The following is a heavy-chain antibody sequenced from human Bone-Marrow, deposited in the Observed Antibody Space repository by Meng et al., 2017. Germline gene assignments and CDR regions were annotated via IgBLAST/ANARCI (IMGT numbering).Heavy chain of an antibody. CDR2: INPNSGGT. Sequence: ASVKVSCKASGYTFTGYYMHWVRQAPGQGLEWMGWINPNSGGTNYAQKFQGRVTMTRDTSIRTAYMELSRLRSDDTAVYYCARVASVDGGDYFDYWGQGTLVTVSS. V-gene: IGHV1-2*02. D-gene: IGHD5-12*01. J-gene: IGHJ4*02. CDR3: ARVASVDGGDYFDY. CDR1: GYTFTGYY.